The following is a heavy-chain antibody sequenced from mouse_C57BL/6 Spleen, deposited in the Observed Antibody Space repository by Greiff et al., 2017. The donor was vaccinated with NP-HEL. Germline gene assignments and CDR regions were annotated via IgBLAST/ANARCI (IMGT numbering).Heavy chain of an antibody. Sequence: QVQLKQSGAELVRPGASVKLSCKASGYTFTDYYINWVKQRPGQGLEWIARIYPGSGNTYYNEKFKGKATLTAEKSSSTAYMQLSSLTSEDSAVYFCARLGSSSSYWYFDVWGTGTTVTVSS. CDR3: ARLGSSSSYWYFDV. V-gene: IGHV1-76*01. D-gene: IGHD1-1*01. CDR2: IYPGSGNT. CDR1: GYTFTDYY. J-gene: IGHJ1*03.